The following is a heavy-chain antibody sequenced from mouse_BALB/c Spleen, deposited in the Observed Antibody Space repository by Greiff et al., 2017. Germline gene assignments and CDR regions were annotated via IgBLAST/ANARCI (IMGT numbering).Heavy chain of an antibody. D-gene: IGHD1-2*01. V-gene: IGHV5-6-5*01. J-gene: IGHJ3*01. Sequence: EVQVVESGGGLVKPGGSLKLSCAASGFTFSSYAMSWVRQTPEKRLEWVASISSGGSTYYPDSVKGGFTISRDNARNILYLQMSSLRSEDTAMYYCARGATATGAWFAYWGQGTLVTVSA. CDR1: GFTFSSYA. CDR3: ARGATATGAWFAY. CDR2: ISSGGST.